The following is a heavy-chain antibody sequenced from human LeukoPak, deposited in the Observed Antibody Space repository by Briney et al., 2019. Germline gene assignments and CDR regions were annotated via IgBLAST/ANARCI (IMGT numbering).Heavy chain of an antibody. CDR3: ARSTGWFGQGYFDY. Sequence: GGSLRLSCAASGFNFSSYWMHWVRQAPGKGLVWVSRINSDGSSTSYADSVKGRFTISRDNAKNTLYLQMNSLRAEDTAVYYCARSTGWFGQGYFDYWGQGTLVTVSS. J-gene: IGHJ4*02. V-gene: IGHV3-74*01. CDR1: GFNFSSYW. CDR2: INSDGSST. D-gene: IGHD3-10*01.